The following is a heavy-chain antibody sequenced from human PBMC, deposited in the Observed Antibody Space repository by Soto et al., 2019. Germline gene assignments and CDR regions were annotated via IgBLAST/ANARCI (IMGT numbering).Heavy chain of an antibody. Sequence: GVSMRLSCAAAGVKFSGFAMRWVRQAPGKGLEWVSAISGSGGSTYYADSVKGRFTISRDNSKNTLYLQMNSLRAEDTAVYYCAKWKYSSIEWGQGTLVTVSS. CDR3: AKWKYSSIE. CDR1: GVKFSGFA. J-gene: IGHJ4*02. V-gene: IGHV3-23*01. D-gene: IGHD6-13*01. CDR2: ISGSGGST.